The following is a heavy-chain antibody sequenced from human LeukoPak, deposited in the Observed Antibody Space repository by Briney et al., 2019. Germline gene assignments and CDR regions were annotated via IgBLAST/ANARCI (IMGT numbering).Heavy chain of an antibody. D-gene: IGHD6-13*01. CDR2: IYHSGST. CDR3: ARGGSSSWVVDDGYWYFDL. Sequence: SGTLSLTCAVSGGSISSSNWWSWVLQPPGKGLEWIGEIYHSGSTNYNPSLKSRVTISVDKSKNQFSLKLSSVTAADTAVYYCARGGSSSWVVDDGYWYFDLWGRGTLVTVSS. J-gene: IGHJ2*01. CDR1: GGSISSSNW. V-gene: IGHV4-4*02.